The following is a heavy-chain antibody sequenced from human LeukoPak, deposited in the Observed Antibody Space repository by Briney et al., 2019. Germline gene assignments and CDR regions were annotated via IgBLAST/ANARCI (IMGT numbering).Heavy chain of an antibody. CDR2: IKEDGSQK. J-gene: IGHJ4*02. CDR3: ARDGFSSAINS. Sequence: GGSLRLSCAASGFTFNTYWMTWVRQTPGKGLEWVANIKEDGSQKNYVDSVRGRFTISRDNAKNSLYLQMNSLRAEDTAVYYCARDGFSSAINSWGQGTLVTVSS. V-gene: IGHV3-7*01. CDR1: GFTFNTYW. D-gene: IGHD2-21*02.